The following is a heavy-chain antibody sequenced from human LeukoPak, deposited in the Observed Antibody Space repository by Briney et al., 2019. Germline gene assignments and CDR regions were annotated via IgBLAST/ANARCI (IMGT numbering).Heavy chain of an antibody. CDR1: GGSISSTNW. CDR3: ARGDKNFYYGIDV. Sequence: SETLSLTCGVSGGSISSTNWWSWVRQPPGKGPEWIGEIYHSGSTNYNPSLRSQVTISVDKSKNQFSLKLSSVTAADTAVYYCARGDKNFYYGIDVWGQGTTVTVSS. D-gene: IGHD7-27*01. CDR2: IYHSGST. V-gene: IGHV4-4*02. J-gene: IGHJ6*02.